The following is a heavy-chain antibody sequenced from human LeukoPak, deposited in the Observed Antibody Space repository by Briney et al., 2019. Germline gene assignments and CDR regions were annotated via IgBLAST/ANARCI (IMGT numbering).Heavy chain of an antibody. V-gene: IGHV4-4*02. Sequence: SETLSLTCAVSGGSISSSNWWSWVRQPPGKGLEWIGEIYHSGSTNYNPSLKSRVTISVDKSKNQFSLKLSSVTAADTAVYYCAREAPGGGQQLTAFDIWGQGTMVTVSS. J-gene: IGHJ3*02. CDR1: GGSISSSNW. CDR2: IYHSGST. CDR3: AREAPGGGQQLTAFDI. D-gene: IGHD6-13*01.